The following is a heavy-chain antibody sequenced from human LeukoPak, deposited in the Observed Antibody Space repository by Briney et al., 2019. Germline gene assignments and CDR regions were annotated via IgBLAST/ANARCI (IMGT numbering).Heavy chain of an antibody. V-gene: IGHV3-73*01. CDR1: GFTFSGSA. D-gene: IGHD1-26*01. CDR2: IRSKANSYAT. J-gene: IGHJ4*02. Sequence: GGSLKLSCAASGFTFSGSAMHWVRQASGKGLEWVGRIRSKANSYATAYAASVKGRFTISRDDSKNTAYLQMNSLKTEDTAVYYCATDKIVGATNFDYWGQGTLVTVSS. CDR3: ATDKIVGATNFDY.